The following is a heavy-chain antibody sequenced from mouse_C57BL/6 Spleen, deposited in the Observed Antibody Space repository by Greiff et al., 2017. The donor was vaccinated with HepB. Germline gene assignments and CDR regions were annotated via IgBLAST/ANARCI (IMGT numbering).Heavy chain of an antibody. V-gene: IGHV1-18*01. D-gene: IGHD2-5*01. CDR3: ARRGYSNSFAY. CDR2: INPNNGGT. Sequence: VQLKQSGPELVKPGASVKIPCKASGYTFTDYNMDWVKQSHGKSLEWIGDINPNNGGTIYNQKFKGKATLTVDKSSSTAYMELRSLTSEDTAVYYCARRGYSNSFAYWGQGTLVTVSA. CDR1: GYTFTDYN. J-gene: IGHJ3*01.